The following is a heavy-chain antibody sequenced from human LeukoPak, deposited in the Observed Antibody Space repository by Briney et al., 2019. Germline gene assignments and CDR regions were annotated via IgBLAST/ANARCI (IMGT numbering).Heavy chain of an antibody. V-gene: IGHV3-48*01. J-gene: IGHJ4*02. CDR3: ARSPFYCSSTSCCDY. Sequence: GGSLKLSCAASGFTFSSYSMNWVRQAPGKGLEWVSYINSSSSTIYYADSVKGRFTISRDNAKNSLYLQMNSLRAEDTAVYYCARSPFYCSSTSCCDYWGQGTLVTVSS. CDR2: INSSSSTI. D-gene: IGHD2-2*01. CDR1: GFTFSSYS.